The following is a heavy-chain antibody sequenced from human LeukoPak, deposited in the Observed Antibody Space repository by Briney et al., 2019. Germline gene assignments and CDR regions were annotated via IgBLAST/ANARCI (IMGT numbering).Heavy chain of an antibody. V-gene: IGHV4-4*02. CDR1: GGSISSSNW. CDR3: ARAPIIAAAAPFDY. J-gene: IGHJ4*02. CDR2: IYHSGST. Sequence: PSGTLSLTCAVSGGSISSSNWWSWVRQPPGKGLEWIGEIYHSGSTNYNPSLKSRVTISVDKSKNQFSLKLSSVTAADTAVYYCARAPIIAAAAPFDYWGQGTLVTVSS. D-gene: IGHD6-13*01.